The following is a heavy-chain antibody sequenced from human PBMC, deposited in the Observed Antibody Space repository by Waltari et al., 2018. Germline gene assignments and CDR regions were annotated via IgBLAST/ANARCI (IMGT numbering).Heavy chain of an antibody. J-gene: IGHJ5*02. D-gene: IGHD2-15*01. CDR1: GGSISSSSYY. CDR3: ARDIVVVEATANWFDP. Sequence: QLQLQESGPGLVKPSETLSLTCTVSGGSISSSSYYWGWIRQPPGKGLEWIGSIYYSGSTYYNPSLKSRVTISVDTSKNQFSLKLSSVTAADTAVYYCARDIVVVEATANWFDPWGQGTLVTVSS. V-gene: IGHV4-39*02. CDR2: IYYSGST.